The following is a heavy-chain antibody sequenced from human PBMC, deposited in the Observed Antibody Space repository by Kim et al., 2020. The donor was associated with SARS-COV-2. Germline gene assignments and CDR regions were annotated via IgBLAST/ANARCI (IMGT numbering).Heavy chain of an antibody. J-gene: IGHJ4*02. V-gene: IGHV4-39*01. CDR1: GGSISSSSYY. Sequence: SETLSLTCTVSGGSISSSSYYWGWIRQPPGKGLEWIGSTYYSGSTYYNPSLESRVTISVDTSKNQFSLKLNSVTAADTAVYYCARHPESPITIFGVVIRHPIDDWGQGTLVTDSS. CDR2: TYYSGST. CDR3: ARHPESPITIFGVVIRHPIDD. D-gene: IGHD3-3*01.